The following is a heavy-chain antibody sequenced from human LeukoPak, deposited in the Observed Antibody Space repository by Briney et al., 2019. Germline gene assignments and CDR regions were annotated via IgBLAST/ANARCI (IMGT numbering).Heavy chain of an antibody. CDR3: ARLVRFLEWLPS. CDR1: GGSFSSYY. J-gene: IGHJ4*02. CDR2: IYHSGST. Sequence: SETLSLTCAVYGGSFSSYYWGWIRQPPGKGLEWIGSIYHSGSTYYNPSLKSRVTISVDTSKNQFSLKLSSVTAADTAVYYCARLVRFLEWLPSWGQGTLVTVSS. V-gene: IGHV4-38-2*01. D-gene: IGHD3-3*01.